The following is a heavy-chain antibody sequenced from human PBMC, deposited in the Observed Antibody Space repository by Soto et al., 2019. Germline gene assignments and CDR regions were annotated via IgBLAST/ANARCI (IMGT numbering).Heavy chain of an antibody. Sequence: SETLSLTCTVSGGSISSGGYYWSWIRQHPGKGLEWIGYIYYSGSTYYNPSLKSRVTISVDTSKNQFSLKLSSVTAADTAVYYCARGAWRHQGFDYWGQGTLVTVSS. CDR3: ARGAWRHQGFDY. D-gene: IGHD3-3*01. CDR1: GGSISSGGYY. V-gene: IGHV4-31*03. J-gene: IGHJ4*02. CDR2: IYYSGST.